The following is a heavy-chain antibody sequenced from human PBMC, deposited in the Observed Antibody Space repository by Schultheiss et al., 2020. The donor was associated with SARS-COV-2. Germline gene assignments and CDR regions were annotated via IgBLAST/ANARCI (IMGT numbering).Heavy chain of an antibody. Sequence: GGSLRLSCAASGFTFSSYSMNWVRQAPGKGLEWVSSISSSTNYIYYADSVKGRFTISRDNAKNSLYLQMNSLRAEDTAVYYCARDGYIVATTFDYWGQGTLVTVSS. CDR1: GFTFSSYS. V-gene: IGHV3-21*01. CDR2: ISSSTNYI. D-gene: IGHD5-12*01. CDR3: ARDGYIVATTFDY. J-gene: IGHJ4*02.